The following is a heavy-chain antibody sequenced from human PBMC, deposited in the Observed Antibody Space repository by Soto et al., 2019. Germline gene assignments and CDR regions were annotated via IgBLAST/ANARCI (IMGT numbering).Heavy chain of an antibody. Sequence: ASVKVSCKACGYTFTSYDINWVRQATGQGLEWMGWMNPNSGNTGYAQKFQGRVTMTRNTSISTAYMELSSLRSEDTAVYYCARFGRGDCSGGSCYGPQYYYYYYMDVWGKGTTVTVSS. J-gene: IGHJ6*03. CDR1: GYTFTSYD. CDR2: MNPNSGNT. CDR3: ARFGRGDCSGGSCYGPQYYYYYYMDV. V-gene: IGHV1-8*01. D-gene: IGHD2-15*01.